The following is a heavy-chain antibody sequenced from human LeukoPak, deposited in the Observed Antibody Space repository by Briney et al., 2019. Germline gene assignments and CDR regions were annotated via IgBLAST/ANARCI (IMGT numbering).Heavy chain of an antibody. CDR1: GFTFSSYS. J-gene: IGHJ4*02. Sequence: GGSLRLSCAASGFTFSSYSMNWVRQAPGKGLEWVSTISGSGGSTYYADSVKGRFTISRDNSKNTLYLQMNSLRAEDTAVYYCAKDRLGDSGSFHWGQGTLVTVSS. CDR2: ISGSGGST. V-gene: IGHV3-23*01. D-gene: IGHD1-26*01. CDR3: AKDRLGDSGSFH.